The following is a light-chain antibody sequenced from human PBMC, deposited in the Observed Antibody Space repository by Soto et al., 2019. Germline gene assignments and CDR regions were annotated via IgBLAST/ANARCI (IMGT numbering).Light chain of an antibody. V-gene: IGKV3-15*01. CDR3: QQYQEWPGCT. CDR1: QRISNN. Sequence: EIVMTQSPATLSVSPGERATLSCRASQRISNNLAWYQQKPGQAPRLLIYGVYSRATGVPARFSGSGSGTEFTLTVSSLQAEDFAVYYCQQYQEWPGCTFGQWTKLEI. CDR2: GVY. J-gene: IGKJ2*02.